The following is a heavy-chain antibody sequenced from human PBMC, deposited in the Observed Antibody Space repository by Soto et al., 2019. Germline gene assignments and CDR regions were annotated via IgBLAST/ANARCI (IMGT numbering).Heavy chain of an antibody. CDR1: GYTFTSYD. J-gene: IGHJ5*02. V-gene: IGHV1-8*01. CDR3: ARGRGALGSDRSHDAFDP. D-gene: IGHD2-15*01. CDR2: MNPNSGNT. Sequence: QVQLVQSGAEVKKPGASVKVSCKASGYTFTSYDINWVRQATGQGLEWMGWMNPNSGNTAYAKKVEGRVTMSRITSIITAYTELSSLGSDDTAVDYCARGRGALGSDRSHDAFDPRGQGFLVT.